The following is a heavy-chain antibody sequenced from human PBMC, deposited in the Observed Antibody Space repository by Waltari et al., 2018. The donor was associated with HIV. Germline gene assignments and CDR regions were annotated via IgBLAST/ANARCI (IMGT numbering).Heavy chain of an antibody. CDR3: ARSTYQQLRNGFDI. J-gene: IGHJ3*02. V-gene: IGHV3-33*01. CDR1: RMTFSRYD. Sequence: QVQLVESGGGVVQPGRSLRLSCAASRMTFSRYDMHWVRQAPGKGLEWVAVIWHDGSNQYYVDSVKGRFTISRDNSRNTVYLQMNSLRVDDTAVYYCARSTYQQLRNGFDIWGQGTMVAVSS. CDR2: IWHDGSNQ. D-gene: IGHD2-2*01.